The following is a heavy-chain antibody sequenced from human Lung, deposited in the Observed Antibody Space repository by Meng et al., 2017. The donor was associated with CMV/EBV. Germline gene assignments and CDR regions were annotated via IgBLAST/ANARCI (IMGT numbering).Heavy chain of an antibody. CDR1: GYPFTNYG. V-gene: IGHV1-18*01. J-gene: IGHJ4*02. Sequence: QVQLGHAGGEVKKPGASVKFSCKASGYPFTNYGITWVRQAPGKGLEWMGWINAYNGDTNYAQTLQGRVTMPTDTSTSTAYMELRSLRSDDTAVYYCARVEVGITSGDYWGQGTLVTVSS. D-gene: IGHD1-26*01. CDR2: INAYNGDT. CDR3: ARVEVGITSGDY.